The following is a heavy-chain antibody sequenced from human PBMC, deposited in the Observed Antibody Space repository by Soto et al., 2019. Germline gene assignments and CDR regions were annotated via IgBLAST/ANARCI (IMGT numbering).Heavy chain of an antibody. D-gene: IGHD6-19*01. CDR1: GFTFSSYA. CDR3: AKDLEQWPVGYYYGMDV. Sequence: PGGSLRLSCAASGFTFSSYAMSWVRQAPGKGLEWVSAISGSGGSTYYADSVKGRFTISRDNSKNTLYLQMNSLRAEDTAVYYCAKDLEQWPVGYYYGMDVWGQGTTVTVSS. CDR2: ISGSGGST. V-gene: IGHV3-23*01. J-gene: IGHJ6*02.